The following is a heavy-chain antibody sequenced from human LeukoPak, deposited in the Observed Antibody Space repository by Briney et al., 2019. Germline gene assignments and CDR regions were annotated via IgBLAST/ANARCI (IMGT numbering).Heavy chain of an antibody. CDR2: NYHSGST. D-gene: IGHD5-18*01. CDR3: ARELSRGGTAMVTGFDY. Sequence: SETLSLTCAVSGYSLSSGYYWGWIRQPPGRGLEGIGRNYHSGSTYCNPSLKSRVTISVDTSKNQFSLKLSSVTAADTAVYYCARELSRGGTAMVTGFDYWGQGTLVTVSS. J-gene: IGHJ4*02. CDR1: GYSLSSGYY. V-gene: IGHV4-38-2*02.